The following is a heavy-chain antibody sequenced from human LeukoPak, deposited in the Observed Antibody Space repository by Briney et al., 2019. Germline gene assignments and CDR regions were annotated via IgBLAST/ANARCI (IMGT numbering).Heavy chain of an antibody. V-gene: IGHV3-21*01. CDR1: GFTFSSYS. CDR3: ARDGYSFGSLDY. D-gene: IGHD5-18*01. J-gene: IGHJ4*02. CDR2: ISSSSSYI. Sequence: GGSLRLSCAASGFTFSSYSMNWVRQAPGKGLELVSSISSSSSYIYYADSVKGRFTISRDNAKNSLYLQMNSLRAEDTAVYYCARDGYSFGSLDYWGQGTLVTVSS.